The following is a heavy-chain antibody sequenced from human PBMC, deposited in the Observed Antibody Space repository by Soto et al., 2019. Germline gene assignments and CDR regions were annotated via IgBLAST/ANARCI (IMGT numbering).Heavy chain of an antibody. CDR3: AREGILGLFDAYDL. CDR2: ISTHNGNT. V-gene: IGHV1-18*04. J-gene: IGHJ3*01. Sequence: QDQLVQSGAEVKKPGASVKVSCKASVFTSSGISWVRQAPGQQLEWMGWISTHNGNTIYAQKFQGRVIMTMDTSTTTVYMELRSLRPDDTAVYLCAREGILGLFDAYDLWGQGTMVTVSS. CDR1: VFTSSG. D-gene: IGHD3-3*01.